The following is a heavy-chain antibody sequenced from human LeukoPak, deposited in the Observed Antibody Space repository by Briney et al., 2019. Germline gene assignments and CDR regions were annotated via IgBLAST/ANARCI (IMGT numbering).Heavy chain of an antibody. D-gene: IGHD3-22*01. CDR1: GGTFSSYA. V-gene: IGHV1-69*13. J-gene: IGHJ4*02. Sequence: SVKVSCKASGGTFSSYAISWVRQAPGQGLEWMGGIIPIFGTANYAQKFQGRVTITADESTSTAYMELSSLRSEDTAVYYCATLKATDYYDSSGYYHDYWGQGTLVTVSS. CDR3: ATLKATDYYDSSGYYHDY. CDR2: IIPIFGTA.